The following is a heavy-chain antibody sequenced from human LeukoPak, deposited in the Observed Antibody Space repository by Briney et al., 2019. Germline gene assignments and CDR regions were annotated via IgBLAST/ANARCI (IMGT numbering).Heavy chain of an antibody. CDR2: SSGSGGST. J-gene: IGHJ4*02. D-gene: IGHD3-10*01. Sequence: GGSLRLSCAASGFTFSSYAMSWVRQAPGKGLEWVSASSGSGGSTYYADSVKGRFTISRDNSKNTLYLQMNSLRAEDTAVYYCAKDLSPRGYKYYFDYWGQGTLVTVSS. CDR3: AKDLSPRGYKYYFDY. CDR1: GFTFSSYA. V-gene: IGHV3-23*01.